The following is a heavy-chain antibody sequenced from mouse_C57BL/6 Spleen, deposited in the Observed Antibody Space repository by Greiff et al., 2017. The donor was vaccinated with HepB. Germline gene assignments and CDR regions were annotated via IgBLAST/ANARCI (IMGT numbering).Heavy chain of an antibody. V-gene: IGHV1-50*01. Sequence: QVQLQQPGAELVKPGASVKLTCKASGYTFTSYWMQWVKQRPGQGLEWIGEIDPSDSYTNYNQKFKGKATLTVDTSSSTAYMQLSSLTSEDSAVYYCARFITTVVRYFDYWGQGTTLTVSS. CDR2: IDPSDSYT. CDR3: ARFITTVVRYFDY. CDR1: GYTFTSYW. D-gene: IGHD1-1*01. J-gene: IGHJ2*01.